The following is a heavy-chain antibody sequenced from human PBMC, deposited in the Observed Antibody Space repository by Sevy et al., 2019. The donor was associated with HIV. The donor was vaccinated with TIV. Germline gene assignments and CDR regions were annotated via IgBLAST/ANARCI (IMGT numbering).Heavy chain of an antibody. Sequence: GGCLRLSCAVSGFIVSNNYMSWVRQAPGKGLEWVSIIYSGDSTYYADSVKGRFTISRDNSKNTLYLQMNSLRAEDTAVYYCARLSVYYYDSSGYYTTGNAFDIWGQGTMVTVSS. D-gene: IGHD3-22*01. CDR3: ARLSVYYYDSSGYYTTGNAFDI. V-gene: IGHV3-53*01. J-gene: IGHJ3*02. CDR1: GFIVSNNY. CDR2: IYSGDST.